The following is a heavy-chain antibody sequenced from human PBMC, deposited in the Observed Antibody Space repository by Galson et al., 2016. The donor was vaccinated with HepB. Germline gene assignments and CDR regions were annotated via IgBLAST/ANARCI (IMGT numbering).Heavy chain of an antibody. V-gene: IGHV3-30*03. Sequence: SLRLSCAASGFTFSSYGIHWVRQAPGKGLEWVAVISYDGNNKYYADSVKGRFTISRDNSKNTLYLQMSSLRAEDTAVYYCARDGGQQVVRWERLRKVYYYYPMDVWGQGTTVTVSS. CDR3: ARDGGQQVVRWERLRKVYYYYPMDV. D-gene: IGHD6-13*01. J-gene: IGHJ6*02. CDR1: GFTFSSYG. CDR2: ISYDGNNK.